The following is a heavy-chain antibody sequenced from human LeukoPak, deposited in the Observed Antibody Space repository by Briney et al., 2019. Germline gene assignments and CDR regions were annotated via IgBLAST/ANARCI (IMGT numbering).Heavy chain of an antibody. CDR2: IYSGGST. CDR3: AKDISGYSSSWYPGY. CDR1: GFTVSSNY. D-gene: IGHD6-13*01. J-gene: IGHJ4*02. Sequence: GGSLRLSCAASGFTVSSNYMSWVRQAPGKGLEWVSLIYSGGSTYYADSVKGRFTISRDNSKNTLYLQMNSLRAEDTAVYYCAKDISGYSSSWYPGYWGQGTLVTVSS. V-gene: IGHV3-53*01.